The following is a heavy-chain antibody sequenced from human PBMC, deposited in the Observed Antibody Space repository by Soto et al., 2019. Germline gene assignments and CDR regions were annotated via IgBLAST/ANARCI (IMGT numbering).Heavy chain of an antibody. V-gene: IGHV4-4*07. CDR3: AGSGRRTNVDY. J-gene: IGHJ4*02. CDR1: GGSISSYY. Sequence: SETLSLTCTVSGGSISSYYWSWIRQPSGKGLEWIGRIYFSGSTNYNPSLKSRVTMSVDSSKNHFSLNLSSVTAADTAVYYCAGSGRRTNVDYWGQGTLVTVSS. CDR2: IYFSGST. D-gene: IGHD1-26*01.